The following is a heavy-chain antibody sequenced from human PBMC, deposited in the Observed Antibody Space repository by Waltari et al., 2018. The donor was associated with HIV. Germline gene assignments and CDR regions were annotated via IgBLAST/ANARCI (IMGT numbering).Heavy chain of an antibody. D-gene: IGHD3-22*01. CDR2: IYYSGST. J-gene: IGHJ4*02. CDR1: DGSIDRSSYY. CDR3: ARHVGGYDSSGYFPYYFDY. V-gene: IGHV4-39*01. Sequence: QLQLQESGPGLVKPSETLSLTCTVSDGSIDRSSYYWGWIRQPPGKGLEGIGSIYYSGSTYDNPSLKSRVTISVDTSKNRFSLKLSSVTAADTAVYYCARHVGGYDSSGYFPYYFDYWGQGALVTVSS.